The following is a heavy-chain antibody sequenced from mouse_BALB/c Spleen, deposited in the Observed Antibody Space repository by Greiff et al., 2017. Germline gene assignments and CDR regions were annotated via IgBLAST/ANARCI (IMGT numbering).Heavy chain of an antibody. CDR2: ISSGGSYT. J-gene: IGHJ1*01. CDR1: GFTFSSYA. Sequence: EVQGVESGGGLVKPGGSLKLSCAASGFTFSSYAMYWVRQSPEKRLEWVAEISSGGSYTYYPDTVTGRFTISRDNAKNTLYLEMSSLRSEDTAMYYCASGEYAGGHWYFDVWGAGTTVTVSS. V-gene: IGHV5-9-4*01. CDR3: ASGEYAGGHWYFDV. D-gene: IGHD2-13*01.